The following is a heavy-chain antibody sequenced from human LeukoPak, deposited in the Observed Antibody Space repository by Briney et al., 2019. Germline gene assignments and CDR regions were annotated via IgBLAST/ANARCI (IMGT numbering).Heavy chain of an antibody. CDR2: ITPILGIA. CDR3: ARVPHSSGWYRYFDY. Sequence: ASVKVSCKASGGTFSSYAISWVRQAPGQGLEWMGRITPILGIANYAQKFQGRVTITADKSTSTAYMELSSLGSEDTAVYYCARVPHSSGWYRYFDYWGQGTLVTVSS. V-gene: IGHV1-69*04. D-gene: IGHD6-19*01. CDR1: GGTFSSYA. J-gene: IGHJ4*02.